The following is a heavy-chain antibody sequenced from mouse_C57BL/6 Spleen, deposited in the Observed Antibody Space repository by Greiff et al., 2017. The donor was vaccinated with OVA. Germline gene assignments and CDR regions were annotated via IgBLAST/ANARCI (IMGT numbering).Heavy chain of an antibody. CDR1: GYTFTSYW. CDR2: IDPNSGGT. J-gene: IGHJ4*01. V-gene: IGHV1-72*01. Sequence: VQLQQPGAELVKPGASVKLSCKASGYTFTSYWMHWVKQRPGQGLEWIGRIDPNSGGTKYNEKFKSKATLTVDKPSSTAYMQLSSLTSEDSAVYYCARGGREFYYYAMDYWGQGTSVTVSS. CDR3: ARGGREFYYYAMDY.